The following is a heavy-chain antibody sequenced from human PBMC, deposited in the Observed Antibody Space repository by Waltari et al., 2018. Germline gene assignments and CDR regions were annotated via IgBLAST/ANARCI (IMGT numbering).Heavy chain of an antibody. CDR1: GGTFSSYA. V-gene: IGHV1-69*01. CDR2: IIHIVGTA. D-gene: IGHD4-4*01. CDR3: ARLRGGMATVDSCVDY. J-gene: IGHJ4*02. Sequence: QVQLVQSGAEVKTPGSSVKVSCKHSGGTFSSYAISWVRRAPGQGLGWMGVIIHIVGTANYAQKCQGRVTITAYESTSTAYMELCSLRAEDTAVYYCARLRGGMATVDSCVDYWGQGTLVTVSS.